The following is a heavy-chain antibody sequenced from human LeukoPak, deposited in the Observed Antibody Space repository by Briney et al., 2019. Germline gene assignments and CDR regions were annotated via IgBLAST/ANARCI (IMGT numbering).Heavy chain of an antibody. CDR3: ARLDIVATTDYYYGMDV. J-gene: IGHJ6*02. V-gene: IGHV4-39*06. D-gene: IGHD5-12*01. CDR2: GDYSGGT. Sequence: SETLSLTCTVSGDSFSSVTDYWAWIRQPPGKGLEWIASGDYSGGTYYNPSLESRVAISVDTSKNQFPLKLSSVTAADTAVYYCARLDIVATTDYYYGMDVWGQGTTVTVSS. CDR1: GDSFSSVTDY.